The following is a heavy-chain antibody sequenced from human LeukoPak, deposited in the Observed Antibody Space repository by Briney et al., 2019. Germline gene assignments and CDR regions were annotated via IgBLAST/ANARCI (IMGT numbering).Heavy chain of an antibody. CDR3: ARYCGGDCYPRVGFDY. V-gene: IGHV1-2*02. CDR1: GYTFTGYY. D-gene: IGHD2-21*02. CDR2: INPNSGGT. J-gene: IGHJ4*02. Sequence: GASVKVSCKASGYTFTGYYMHWVRQAPGQGLEWMGWINPNSGGTNYAQKFQGRVTMTRDTSISTAYMELSRLRSDDTAVYYCARYCGGDCYPRVGFDYWGQGTLVTVSS.